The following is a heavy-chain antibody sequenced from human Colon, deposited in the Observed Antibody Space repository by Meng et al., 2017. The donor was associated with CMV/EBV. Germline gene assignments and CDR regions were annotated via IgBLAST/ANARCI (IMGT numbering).Heavy chain of an antibody. CDR2: INPNTGHP. CDR3: AREGEDAYYNFDY. J-gene: IGHJ4*02. V-gene: IGHV7-4-1*02. Sequence: NASGYTFTSYSMNWVRQAPGQGLEWMGWINPNTGHPTYAQGFTGRFVFSLDTSVSTAYLQINSLKAEDTAVYYCAREGEDAYYNFDYWGQGTLVTVSS. CDR1: GYTFTSYS. D-gene: IGHD3-10*01.